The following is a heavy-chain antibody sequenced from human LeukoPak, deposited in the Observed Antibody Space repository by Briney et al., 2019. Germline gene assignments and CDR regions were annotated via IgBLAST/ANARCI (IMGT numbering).Heavy chain of an antibody. J-gene: IGHJ4*02. CDR2: ISSSGSTI. CDR1: GFTFSDYY. Sequence: GGSLRLSCAASGFTFSDYYMSWIRQAPGKGLEWVSYISSSGSTIYYADSVKGRFTISRDNAKNSLYLQMNSLRAEDTAVYHCARTVVVVAAVDYWGQGTLVTVSS. V-gene: IGHV3-11*01. D-gene: IGHD2-15*01. CDR3: ARTVVVVAAVDY.